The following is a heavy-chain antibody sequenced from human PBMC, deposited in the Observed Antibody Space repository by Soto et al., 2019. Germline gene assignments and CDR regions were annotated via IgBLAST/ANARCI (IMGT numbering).Heavy chain of an antibody. Sequence: GESLKISCQAPGYTFRAYWIAWVRQMPGQGLEWMGIVYPADSETRYNPSFRGQVTISADKSINTTYLHWSSLKASVTPTHFCARGSPYDYWGQGTLVTVSS. CDR3: ARGSPYDY. V-gene: IGHV5-51*01. CDR1: GYTFRAYW. CDR2: VYPADSET. D-gene: IGHD6-6*01. J-gene: IGHJ4*02.